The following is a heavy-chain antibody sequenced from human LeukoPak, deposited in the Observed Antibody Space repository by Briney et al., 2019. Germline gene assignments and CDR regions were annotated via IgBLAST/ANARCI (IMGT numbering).Heavy chain of an antibody. CDR2: IYYSGST. CDR1: SGSITSNTYY. CDR3: ARQGSGSDF. V-gene: IGHV4-39*01. D-gene: IGHD3-3*01. Sequence: SETLSLTCAVSSGSITSNTYYWGWIRQPPGKGLEWIGSIYYSGSTYYNPSLKSRVTISVDTSKNQFSLKLSSVTAADTAVYYCARQGSGSDFWGQGTLVTVSS. J-gene: IGHJ4*02.